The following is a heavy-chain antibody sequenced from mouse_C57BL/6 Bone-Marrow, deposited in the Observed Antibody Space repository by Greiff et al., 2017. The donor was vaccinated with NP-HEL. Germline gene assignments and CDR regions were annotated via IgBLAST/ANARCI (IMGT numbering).Heavy chain of an antibody. CDR2: IYPGSGST. Sequence: QVQLKQPGAELVKPGASVKMSCKASGYTFTSYWITWVKQRPGQGLEWIGDIYPGSGSTNYNEKFKSKATLTVDTSSSTAYMQLSSLTSEDSAVYYCARVGGNYPYYYAMDYWGQGTSVTVSS. J-gene: IGHJ4*01. V-gene: IGHV1-55*01. CDR3: ARVGGNYPYYYAMDY. D-gene: IGHD2-1*01. CDR1: GYTFTSYW.